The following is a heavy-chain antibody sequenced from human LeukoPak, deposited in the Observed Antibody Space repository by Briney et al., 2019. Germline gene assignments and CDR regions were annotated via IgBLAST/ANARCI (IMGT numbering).Heavy chain of an antibody. CDR1: GFTFSSYW. Sequence: GGSLRLSCEASGFTFSSYWMSWVRQAPGKGLEWVANKKKEGSQKYYLDSVKGRFTISRDNAKTSLYLQVNSLRAEDTAVYYCARDLSGVTGYTYGREIDYWGQGTLVTVSS. D-gene: IGHD5-18*01. J-gene: IGHJ4*02. CDR2: KKKEGSQK. CDR3: ARDLSGVTGYTYGREIDY. V-gene: IGHV3-7*01.